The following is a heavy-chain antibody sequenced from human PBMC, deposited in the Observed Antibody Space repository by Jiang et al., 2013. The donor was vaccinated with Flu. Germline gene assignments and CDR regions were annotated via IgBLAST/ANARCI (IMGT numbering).Heavy chain of an antibody. CDR2: ICSSSTYI. Sequence: VQLLESGGGLVKPGGSLRLSCAASGFSFSSYSMNWVRQAPGKGLQWVSSICSSSTYIYYADSVKGRFTISRDNAKNSLYLEMSSLRAEDTAVYYCARELGDYGGKGGWFDPWGQGTLVTVSS. D-gene: IGHD4-23*01. CDR1: GFSFSSYS. J-gene: IGHJ5*02. V-gene: IGHV3-21*01. CDR3: ARELGDYGGKGGWFDP.